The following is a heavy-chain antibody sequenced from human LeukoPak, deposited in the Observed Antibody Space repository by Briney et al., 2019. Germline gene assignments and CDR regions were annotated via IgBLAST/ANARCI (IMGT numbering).Heavy chain of an antibody. V-gene: IGHV3-23*01. D-gene: IGHD3-10*01. Sequence: GGSLRLSCAASGFTFSSYAMSWVRQAPGKGLEWVSAISGSGGSTYYADSVKGRFTISRDNSKNTLYLQMNSLRAEDTAVYYCARDRDYYGSGSYLGLIDYWGQGTLVTVSS. J-gene: IGHJ4*02. CDR3: ARDRDYYGSGSYLGLIDY. CDR1: GFTFSSYA. CDR2: ISGSGGST.